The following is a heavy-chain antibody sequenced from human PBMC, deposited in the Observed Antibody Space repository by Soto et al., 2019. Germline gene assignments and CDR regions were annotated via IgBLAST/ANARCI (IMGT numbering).Heavy chain of an antibody. Sequence: PGGSLRLSCAASGFNLRSYAMSWVRQTPGKGLEWISLITGRDSLTHHADSVEGRFAISKDNSKSTLYLQMNSLRADDTAVYYCAKHLATSLGPYHYLDLWGHGTTVTVSS. J-gene: IGHJ6*03. V-gene: IGHV3-23*01. D-gene: IGHD5-12*01. CDR3: AKHLATSLGPYHYLDL. CDR2: ITGRDSLT. CDR1: GFNLRSYA.